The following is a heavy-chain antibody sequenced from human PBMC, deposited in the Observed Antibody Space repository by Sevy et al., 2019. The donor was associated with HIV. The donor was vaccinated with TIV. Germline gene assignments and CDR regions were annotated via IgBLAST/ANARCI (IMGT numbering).Heavy chain of an antibody. CDR2: ISXXXXX. V-gene: IGHV4-34*01. J-gene: IGHJ5*02. Sequence: SETLSLTXAVXXXXXXXXXWNWIRXLXGKGXXXIGEISXXXXXYYNPSLKSRVTISVDTSKKQFSLKLNSVTAXDTAVYFCARSPPVVVXXGXXXXXXPWGQXTLVTVSS. CDR3: ARSPPVVVXXGXXXXXXP. D-gene: IGHD2-2*01. CDR1: XXXXXXXX.